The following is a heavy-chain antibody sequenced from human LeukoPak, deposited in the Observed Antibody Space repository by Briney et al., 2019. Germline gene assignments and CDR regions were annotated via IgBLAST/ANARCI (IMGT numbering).Heavy chain of an antibody. CDR2: ISSSSSYI. D-gene: IGHD6-19*01. Sequence: GGSLRLSCAASGFSFRDYTMNWVRQAPGKGLEWVASISSSSSYIYFANSVRGRFSISRDNAKNSLYLQMNSLRAEDTAVYYCAKSPGLSRQGVEYWGQGTLVTVSP. J-gene: IGHJ4*02. CDR1: GFSFRDYT. CDR3: AKSPGLSRQGVEY. V-gene: IGHV3-21*04.